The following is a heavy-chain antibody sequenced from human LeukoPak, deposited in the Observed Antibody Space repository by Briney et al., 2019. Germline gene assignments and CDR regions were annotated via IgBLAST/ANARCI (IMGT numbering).Heavy chain of an antibody. D-gene: IGHD3-22*01. CDR3: ARDYMDYYDSSGYVTFDC. Sequence: ASVKVSCKASGYTFTGYYMHWVRQAPGQGLEWVGWVNPNSGGTNYAQKFQGRVTMTRDTSISTAYMELSRLGSDDTAVYYCARDYMDYYDSSGYVTFDCWGQGTLVTVSS. J-gene: IGHJ4*02. CDR1: GYTFTGYY. V-gene: IGHV1-2*02. CDR2: VNPNSGGT.